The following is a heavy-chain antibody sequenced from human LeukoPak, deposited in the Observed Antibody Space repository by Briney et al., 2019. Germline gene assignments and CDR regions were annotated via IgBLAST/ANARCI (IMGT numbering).Heavy chain of an antibody. V-gene: IGHV3-21*01. Sequence: GGSLRLSCAASGFTFISYSMNWVRQAPGKGLEWVSSISSSSSYIYYADSVKGRFTISRDNAKNSLYLQMNSLRAEDTAVYYCARGSDHHDAFDIWGQGTMVTVSS. J-gene: IGHJ3*02. CDR2: ISSSSSYI. D-gene: IGHD1-14*01. CDR3: ARGSDHHDAFDI. CDR1: GFTFISYS.